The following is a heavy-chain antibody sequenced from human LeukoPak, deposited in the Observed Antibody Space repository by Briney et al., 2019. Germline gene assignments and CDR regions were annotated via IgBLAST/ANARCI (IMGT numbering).Heavy chain of an antibody. CDR2: INTDGSST. D-gene: IGHD2-2*01. Sequence: PGGSLRLSCAASGFTFSGYWMHWVRQAPGKGLVWVSRINTDGSSTTYADSVKGRFTISRDNAKNTLYLQMNRLRVEDTAVYHCVRRHPPPSTSPTSYGMDVWGQGNTVTVSS. CDR1: GFTFSGYW. CDR3: VRRHPPPSTSPTSYGMDV. J-gene: IGHJ6*01. V-gene: IGHV3-74*01.